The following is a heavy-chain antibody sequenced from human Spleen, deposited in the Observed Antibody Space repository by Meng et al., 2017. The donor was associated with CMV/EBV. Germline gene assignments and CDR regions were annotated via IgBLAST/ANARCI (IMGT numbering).Heavy chain of an antibody. CDR2: ISSSGSVI. CDR1: GFDFSLYR. Sequence: GESLKISCVASGFDFSLYRINWVRQAPGKGLEWISYISSSGSVIHNADSVKGRLTVSRDNAKNSLYLQMRSLRVEDTAVYYCARDSQGGYSRYIDYWGQGSLVTVSS. CDR3: ARDSQGGYSRYIDY. D-gene: IGHD4-11*01. J-gene: IGHJ4*02. V-gene: IGHV3-48*03.